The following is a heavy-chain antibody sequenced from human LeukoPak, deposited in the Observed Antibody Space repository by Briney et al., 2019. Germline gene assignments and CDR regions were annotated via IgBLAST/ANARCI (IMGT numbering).Heavy chain of an antibody. J-gene: IGHJ4*02. V-gene: IGHV1-2*04. Sequence: ASVKDSCKASGYTFTSYGISWVRQAPGQGLEWMGWINPNSGGTNYAQKFQGWVTMTRDTSITTAYMDLSRLRSDDTAVYYCARAGEQQLDIDYWGQGTLVTVSS. CDR1: GYTFTSYG. CDR2: INPNSGGT. CDR3: ARAGEQQLDIDY. D-gene: IGHD6-13*01.